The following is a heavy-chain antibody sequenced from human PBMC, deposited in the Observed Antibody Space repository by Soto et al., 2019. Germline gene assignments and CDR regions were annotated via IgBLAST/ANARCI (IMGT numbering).Heavy chain of an antibody. V-gene: IGHV1-18*01. D-gene: IGHD3-16*01. CDR1: GYRFSDYG. CDR3: ARGFIPENY. J-gene: IGHJ4*01. CDR2: INTDSGNA. Sequence: ASVKVSCKTSGYRFSDYGISWVREAPGQGLEWMGWINTDSGNAKYEQRFQGRVTLTTDPSTRTVFLELTSLKFDDAAVYYCARGFIPENYWG.